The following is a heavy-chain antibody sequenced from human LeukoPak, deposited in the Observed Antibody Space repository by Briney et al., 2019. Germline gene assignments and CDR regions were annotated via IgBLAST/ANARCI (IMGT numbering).Heavy chain of an antibody. CDR3: AREKRREAGYSSSWYEAYYYYGMDV. Sequence: SETLSLTCTVSGGSINYYYWMWIRQPPGKGLEWIGYIYYSGGTHYNPSLKSRVTMLVDTSKNQFSLKLTAVTAADTAVYYCAREKRREAGYSSSWYEAYYYYGMDVWGQGTTVTVSS. CDR2: IYYSGGT. J-gene: IGHJ6*02. D-gene: IGHD6-13*01. V-gene: IGHV4-59*01. CDR1: GGSINYYY.